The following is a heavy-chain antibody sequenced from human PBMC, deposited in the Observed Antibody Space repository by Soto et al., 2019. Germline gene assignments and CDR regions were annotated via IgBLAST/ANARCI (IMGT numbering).Heavy chain of an antibody. Sequence: GGSLRLSCAASGFTFSSYGMHWVRQAPGKGLEWVAVIWYDGSNKYYADSVKGRFTISRDNSKNTLYLQMNSLRAEDTAVYYCARGGPAAILGRYYYGMDVWGQGTTVTVSS. D-gene: IGHD2-2*01. CDR1: GFTFSSYG. CDR3: ARGGPAAILGRYYYGMDV. CDR2: IWYDGSNK. V-gene: IGHV3-33*01. J-gene: IGHJ6*02.